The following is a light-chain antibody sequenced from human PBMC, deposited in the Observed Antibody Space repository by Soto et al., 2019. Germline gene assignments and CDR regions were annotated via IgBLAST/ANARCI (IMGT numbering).Light chain of an antibody. CDR2: EVT. J-gene: IGLJ1*01. V-gene: IGLV2-23*02. Sequence: QSVLTQPASVSGSPGQSITISCSGATGDVGIVSWYQHHPGKPPKLMIHEVTKRPSGVSDRFSGSKSGISASLTISGLQAEDEADYFCCSFGSSGYVFGTGTKVTVL. CDR1: TGDVGI. CDR3: CSFGSSGYV.